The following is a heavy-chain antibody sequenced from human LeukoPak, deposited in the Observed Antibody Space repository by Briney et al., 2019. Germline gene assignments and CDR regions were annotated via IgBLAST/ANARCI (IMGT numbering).Heavy chain of an antibody. D-gene: IGHD2-2*02. CDR1: GYRFTSNW. Sequence: GESLKISCKGSGYRFTSNWIGWVRQMPGKGLEWMGIIYPSDSDTRYSPSFQGQVTISADKSISTAYLQWSSLKASDTAMYYCARHGAYCSSISCYIDYWGQGTLVTVSS. CDR3: ARHGAYCSSISCYIDY. J-gene: IGHJ4*02. V-gene: IGHV5-51*01. CDR2: IYPSDSDT.